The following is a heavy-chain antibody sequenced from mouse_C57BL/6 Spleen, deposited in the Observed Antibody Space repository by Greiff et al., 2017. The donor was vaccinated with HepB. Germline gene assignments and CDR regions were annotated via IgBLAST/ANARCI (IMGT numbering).Heavy chain of an antibody. J-gene: IGHJ3*01. CDR1: GFSFNTYA. CDR3: VRQGLRQAWFAY. D-gene: IGHD2-4*01. V-gene: IGHV10-1*01. CDR2: IRSKSNNYAT. Sequence: EVQGVESGGGLVQPKGSLKLSCAASGFSFNTYAMNWVRHAPAKGLEWVARIRSKSNNYATYYADSVKDRFTISRDDSESMLYLQMNNLKTEDTAMYYCVRQGLRQAWFAYWGQGTLVTVSA.